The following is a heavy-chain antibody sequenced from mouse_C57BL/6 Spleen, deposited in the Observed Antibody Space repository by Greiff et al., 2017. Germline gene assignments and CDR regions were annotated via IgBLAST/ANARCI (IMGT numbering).Heavy chain of an antibody. J-gene: IGHJ4*01. V-gene: IGHV1-72*01. CDR3: ARWSDGGYYGTMDD. Sequence: QVQLQQPGAELVKPGASVKLSCKASGYTFTSYWMPWVKQRPGRGLEWIGRIGPNSGGTKYNERFKSKATLTVDKPSSTAYRQLSSLTSDDSAVYLYARWSDGGYYGTMDDWGKGTSVTVSS. CDR2: IGPNSGGT. D-gene: IGHD2-3*01. CDR1: GYTFTSYW.